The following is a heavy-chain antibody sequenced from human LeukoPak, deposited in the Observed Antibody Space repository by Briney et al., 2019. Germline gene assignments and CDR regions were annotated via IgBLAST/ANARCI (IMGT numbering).Heavy chain of an antibody. CDR3: AXXXXDYVRWFAP. V-gene: IGHV1-2*02. Sequence: ASVKVSCKASGYTFTGYYMHWVRQAPGQGLEWMGWINPNSGGTNYAQKFQGRVTMTRDTSISTAYMELSRLRSDDTAVCYCAXXXXDYVRWFAPWGQGTLVTV. CDR2: INPNSGGT. CDR1: GYTFTGYY. D-gene: IGHD4-17*01. J-gene: IGHJ5*02.